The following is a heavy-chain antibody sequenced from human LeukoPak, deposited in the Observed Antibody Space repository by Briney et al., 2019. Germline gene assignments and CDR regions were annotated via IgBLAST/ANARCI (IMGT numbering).Heavy chain of an antibody. CDR3: AKSPRYHYDSSGYYQGDY. CDR2: IYSGGST. V-gene: IGHV3-53*01. D-gene: IGHD3-22*01. Sequence: GGSLRLSCAASGFTVSSNYMSWVRQAPGKGLEWVSVIYSGGSTYYADSVKGRFTISRDNSKNTLYLQMNSLRAEDTAVYYCAKSPRYHYDSSGYYQGDYWGQGTLVTVSS. J-gene: IGHJ4*02. CDR1: GFTVSSNY.